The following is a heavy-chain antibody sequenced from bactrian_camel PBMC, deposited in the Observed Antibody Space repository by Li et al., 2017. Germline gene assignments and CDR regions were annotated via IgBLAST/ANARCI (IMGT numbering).Heavy chain of an antibody. Sequence: VQLVESGGGLVQPGGSLRLSCAASGFTFSDYAMNWVRLAPGEELEWVSAINSGGGTTYYADSVKGRFTISRDNAKNTVYLQMNSLKPEDTALYYCAAGGLWYNYWGWGQGTQVTVS. CDR3: AAGGLWYNYWG. CDR2: INSGGGTT. J-gene: IGHJ4*01. V-gene: IGHV3S40*01. CDR1: GFTFSDYA. D-gene: IGHD5*01.